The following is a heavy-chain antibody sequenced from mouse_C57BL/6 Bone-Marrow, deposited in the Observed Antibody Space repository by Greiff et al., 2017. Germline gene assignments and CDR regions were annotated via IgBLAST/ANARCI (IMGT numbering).Heavy chain of an antibody. CDR1: GYTFTSYG. CDR2: IYPRSGNT. V-gene: IGHV1-81*01. CDR3: ASWGLYYGNDYAMDY. Sequence: QVQLQQSGAELARPGASVKLSCKASGYTFTSYGISWVKQRTGQGLEWIGEIYPRSGNTYYNEKFKGKATLTADKSSSTAYMELRGLTSEDSAVYFCASWGLYYGNDYAMDYWGQGTSVTVSS. D-gene: IGHD2-1*01. J-gene: IGHJ4*01.